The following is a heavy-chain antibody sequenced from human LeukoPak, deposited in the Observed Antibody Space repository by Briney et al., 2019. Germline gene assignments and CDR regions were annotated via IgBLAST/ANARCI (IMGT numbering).Heavy chain of an antibody. CDR2: IYYSGST. D-gene: IGHD3-3*01. V-gene: IGHV4-39*07. J-gene: IGHJ4*02. CDR3: ARVRFLESYYFDY. CDR1: GGSISSSSYY. Sequence: SETLSLTCTVSGGSISSSSYYWGWIRQPPGKGLEWIGSIYYSGSTYYNPSLKSRATISVDTSKNQFSLKLSSVTAADTAVYYCARVRFLESYYFDYWGQGTLVTVSS.